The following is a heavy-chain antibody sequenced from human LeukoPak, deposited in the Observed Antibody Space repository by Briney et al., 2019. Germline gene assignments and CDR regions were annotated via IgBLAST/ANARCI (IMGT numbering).Heavy chain of an antibody. J-gene: IGHJ3*02. D-gene: IGHD3-22*01. CDR2: IYYSGST. CDR3: ARDIDYYDSSGYYYGAFDI. CDR1: GGSISTSSYY. Sequence: SETLSLTCTVSGGSISTSSYYWGWIRQPPGKGLEWIGYIYYSGSTNYNPSLKSRITISVDTSKNQFSLKLSSVTAADTAVYYCARDIDYYDSSGYYYGAFDIWGQGTMVTVSS. V-gene: IGHV4-61*01.